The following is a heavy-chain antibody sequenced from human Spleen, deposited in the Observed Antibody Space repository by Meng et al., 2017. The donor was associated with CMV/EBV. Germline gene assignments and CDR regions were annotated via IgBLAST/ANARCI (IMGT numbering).Heavy chain of an antibody. Sequence: SETLSLTCTVSGGSVSSGSYYWSWIRQPPGKGLEWIGYIYYSGSTNYNPSLKSRVTISVDTSKNQFSLKLSSVTAADTAVYYCARDRLRVSSSWSRRSPYYHYGMDVWGQGTTVTVSS. V-gene: IGHV4-61*01. CDR1: GGSVSSGSYY. D-gene: IGHD6-13*01. CDR2: IYYSGST. J-gene: IGHJ6*02. CDR3: ARDRLRVSSSWSRRSPYYHYGMDV.